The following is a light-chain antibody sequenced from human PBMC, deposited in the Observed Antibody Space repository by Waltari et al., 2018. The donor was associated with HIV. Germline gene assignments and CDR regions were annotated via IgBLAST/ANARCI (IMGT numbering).Light chain of an antibody. CDR2: WAS. V-gene: IGKV4-1*01. CDR1: QSVLYSANNKNY. CDR3: QQYDSTPLT. Sequence: DIVMTQSPDSLAASLGERAPINCKSSQSVLYSANNKNYLAWYQQKPGQPPKLLIYWASTRESGVPDRFSGSGSGTDFTLTISSLQAEDVAVYYCQQYDSTPLTFGGGTKVEIK. J-gene: IGKJ4*01.